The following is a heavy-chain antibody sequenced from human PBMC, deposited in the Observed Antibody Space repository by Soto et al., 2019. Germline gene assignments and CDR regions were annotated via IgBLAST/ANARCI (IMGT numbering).Heavy chain of an antibody. D-gene: IGHD3-3*01. V-gene: IGHV4-59*08. Sequence: SDTLSLTCTVSGGSIGIYYWSWIRQPPGKGLEWIGYIYYSGSTNYNPSLKSRVTVSVETSKNQFSLKLSSVTAADTAVYYCASIGGSCNYYYFMDFRGKGTTVTVSS. CDR1: GGSIGIYY. CDR2: IYYSGST. CDR3: ASIGGSCNYYYFMDF. J-gene: IGHJ6*03.